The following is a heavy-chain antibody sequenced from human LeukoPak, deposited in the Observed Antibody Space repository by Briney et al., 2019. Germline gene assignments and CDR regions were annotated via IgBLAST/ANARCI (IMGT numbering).Heavy chain of an antibody. J-gene: IGHJ4*02. CDR2: INHSGST. V-gene: IGHV4-34*01. D-gene: IGHD3-22*01. CDR1: GGSFSGDY. CDR3: ASPYYYDSSGYILQDY. Sequence: SETLSLTCVVYGGSFSGDYWSWIRQPPGKGLEWIGEINHSGSTNYNPSLKSRVTISVDTSKNQFSLKLSSVTAADTAVYYCASPYYYDSSGYILQDYWGQGTLVTVSS.